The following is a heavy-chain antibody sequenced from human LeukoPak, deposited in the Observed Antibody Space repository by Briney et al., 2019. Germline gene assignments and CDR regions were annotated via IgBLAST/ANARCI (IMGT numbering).Heavy chain of an antibody. CDR1: GGSISSYY. V-gene: IGHV4-4*09. Sequence: PSETLSLTCTVSGGSISSYYWSWIRQPPGEGLEWIGYIYTSGSTNYNPSLKSRVTISVDTSKNQFSLKLSSVTAADTAVHYCARQNDIWGQGTMVTVSS. CDR2: IYTSGST. CDR3: ARQNDI. J-gene: IGHJ3*02.